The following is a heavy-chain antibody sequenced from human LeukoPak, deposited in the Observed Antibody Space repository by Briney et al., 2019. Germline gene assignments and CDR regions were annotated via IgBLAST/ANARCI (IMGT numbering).Heavy chain of an antibody. CDR3: ARRIAAAPMSWFDP. Sequence: SETLSLTCTVSGGSLSSGSYYWSWIRQPAGTGLEWIGRIYTSGSTNYNPSLKSRVTISVDTSKNQFSLKLSSVTAADTAVYYCARRIAAAPMSWFDPWGQGTLVTVSS. CDR1: GGSLSSGSYY. CDR2: IYTSGST. J-gene: IGHJ5*02. V-gene: IGHV4-61*02. D-gene: IGHD6-13*01.